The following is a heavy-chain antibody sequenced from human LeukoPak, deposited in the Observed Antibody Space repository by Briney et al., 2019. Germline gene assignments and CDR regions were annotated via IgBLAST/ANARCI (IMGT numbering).Heavy chain of an antibody. CDR2: IYYSGST. J-gene: IGHJ3*02. D-gene: IGHD3-22*01. CDR1: GGSISSYY. V-gene: IGHV4-59*01. CDR3: ARDRYYYDSSGYYYDFRAFDI. Sequence: SETLSLTCTVSGGSISSYYWSWIRQPPGKGLEWIGYIYYSGSTNYNPSLESRVTISVDTSKNQFSLKLSSVTAADTAVYYCARDRYYYDSSGYYYDFRAFDIWRQGTMVTVSS.